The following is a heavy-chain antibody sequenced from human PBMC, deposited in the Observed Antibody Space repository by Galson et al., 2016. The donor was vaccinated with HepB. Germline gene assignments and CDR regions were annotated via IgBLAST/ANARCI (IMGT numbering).Heavy chain of an antibody. J-gene: IGHJ6*02. Sequence: SETLSLTCAVSGYSITSGSYWAWIRQPPGKGLEWIGSTYYIGSTYYNPSLESRVTLSVDMAKNQIFPQLSSVTAADAAVYYCAKGWGTESTEPYYYAGMDVWGQGTTVTVSS. D-gene: IGHD3-16*01. CDR1: GYSITSGSY. CDR2: TYYIGST. CDR3: AKGWGTESTEPYYYAGMDV. V-gene: IGHV4-38-2*01.